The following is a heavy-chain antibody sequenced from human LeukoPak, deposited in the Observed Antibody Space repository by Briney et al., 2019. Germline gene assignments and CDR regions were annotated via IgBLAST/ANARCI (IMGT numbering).Heavy chain of an antibody. CDR2: INQDGSDK. CDR1: GFTFSNYA. CDR3: ARDGDGYNHRYLDY. J-gene: IGHJ4*02. D-gene: IGHD5-24*01. V-gene: IGHV3-7*01. Sequence: PGGSLRLSCAASGFTFSNYAMRWVRQAPGKGLEWVANINQDGSDKYYVDSVKGRFIISRDNAKNSLYLQMNSLRVEDTAVYYCARDGDGYNHRYLDYWGQGALVTVSS.